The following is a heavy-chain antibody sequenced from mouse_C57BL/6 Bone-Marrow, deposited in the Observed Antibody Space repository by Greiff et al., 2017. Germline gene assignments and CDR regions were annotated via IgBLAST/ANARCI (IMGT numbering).Heavy chain of an antibody. CDR3: ARGVGWYFDY. V-gene: IGHV1-61*01. D-gene: IGHD1-1*02. Sequence: VQLQQPGAELVRPGSSVKLSCKASGYTFTSYWMDWVEQRPGQGLEWIGNIYPSDSETHYNQKFKDKATLTVDKSSSTAYMQLSSLTSEDSAVYYCARGVGWYFDYWGQGTTLTVSS. CDR1: GYTFTSYW. CDR2: IYPSDSET. J-gene: IGHJ2*01.